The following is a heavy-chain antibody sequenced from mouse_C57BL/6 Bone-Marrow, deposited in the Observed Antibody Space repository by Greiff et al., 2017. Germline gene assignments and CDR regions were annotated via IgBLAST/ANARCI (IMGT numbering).Heavy chain of an antibody. Sequence: VKLLESGAELVRPGASVTLSCKASGYTFTDYEMHWVKQTPVHGLEWIGAIDPETGGTAYNQKFKGKAILTADKSSSTAYMELRSLPSEDSAVYYCTKGYDYEYYAMDYWGQGTSVTVSS. D-gene: IGHD2-4*01. V-gene: IGHV1-15*01. J-gene: IGHJ4*01. CDR2: IDPETGGT. CDR1: GYTFTDYE. CDR3: TKGYDYEYYAMDY.